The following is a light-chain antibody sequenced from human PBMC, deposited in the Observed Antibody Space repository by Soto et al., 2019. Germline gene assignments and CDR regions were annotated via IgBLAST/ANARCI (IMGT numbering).Light chain of an antibody. Sequence: EIVLTQSPGSLSLSPGQRATLSCRASQSVDTTFFAWYQKKPGQAPRLHIYGASKRATGIPDRFSGSGSGTDFTLIISRLEPEDFAVNYCQQYMSSVTFGQGTKVEIK. CDR1: QSVDTTF. J-gene: IGKJ1*01. CDR2: GAS. CDR3: QQYMSSVT. V-gene: IGKV3-20*01.